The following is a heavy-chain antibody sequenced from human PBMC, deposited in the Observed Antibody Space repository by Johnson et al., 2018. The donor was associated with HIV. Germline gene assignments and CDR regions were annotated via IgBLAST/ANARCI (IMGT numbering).Heavy chain of an antibody. CDR3: AKDPLTIFGVVIAPGDAFDI. Sequence: VQLVESGGGVVQPGRSLRLSCAASGFTFDDYAMHWVRQAPGKGLEWVSGISWNSGSKGYADSVKGRFTISRDNAKNSLYLQINSLTPEDTALYYCAKDPLTIFGVVIAPGDAFDIWGQGTMVTVSS. J-gene: IGHJ3*02. V-gene: IGHV3-9*01. CDR1: GFTFDDYA. D-gene: IGHD3-3*01. CDR2: ISWNSGSK.